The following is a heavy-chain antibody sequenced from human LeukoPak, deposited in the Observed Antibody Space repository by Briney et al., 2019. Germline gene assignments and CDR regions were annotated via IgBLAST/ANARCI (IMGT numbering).Heavy chain of an antibody. J-gene: IGHJ4*02. CDR3: ARATIADSSTYYIDY. V-gene: IGHV1-2*02. D-gene: IGHD3-22*01. CDR1: GYRFTGYY. CDR2: INPNSGGT. Sequence: GASVKVSCKASGYRFTGYYMNWVRQAPGQGLEWMGWINPNSGGTNYAQKFQGRVTMTRDMSISTAYMEVSRLTSDDTAVYYCARATIADSSTYYIDYWGLGTLVTVSS.